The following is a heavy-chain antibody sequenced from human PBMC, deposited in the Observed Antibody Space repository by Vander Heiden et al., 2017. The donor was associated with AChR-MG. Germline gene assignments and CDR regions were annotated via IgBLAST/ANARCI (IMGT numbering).Heavy chain of an antibody. CDR3: ARSRAEMYYYYYYGLDV. Sequence: QVQLVEAGGGVVQPGRALRLSCAAAGFTSSSYPMPWVRQAPGKGLQWVAVISYDGSNKYYADSVKGRFTISRDNSKNTLYLQMNSLRAEDTAVYYCARSRAEMYYYYYYGLDVWGQGTTVTVSS. J-gene: IGHJ6*02. CDR2: ISYDGSNK. V-gene: IGHV3-30-3*01. CDR1: GFTSSSYP.